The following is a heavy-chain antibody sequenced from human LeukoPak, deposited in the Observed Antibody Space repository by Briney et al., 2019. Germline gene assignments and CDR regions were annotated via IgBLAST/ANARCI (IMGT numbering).Heavy chain of an antibody. J-gene: IGHJ6*03. CDR3: ARRAVAYKYSYYMDV. D-gene: IGHD6-19*01. V-gene: IGHV1-8*03. CDR1: GYTFTSYD. CDR2: MNPNSGNT. Sequence: ASVKVPCKASGYTFTSYDINWVRQATGQGLEWMGWMNPNSGNTIYAQKFQGRVTITRNTSISTAYMELSSLRSEDTAVYYCARRAVAYKYSYYMDVWGKGTAVTVSS.